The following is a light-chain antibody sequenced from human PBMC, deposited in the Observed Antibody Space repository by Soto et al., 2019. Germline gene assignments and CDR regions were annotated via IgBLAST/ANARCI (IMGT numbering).Light chain of an antibody. CDR1: QSVSSN. CDR2: EAS. J-gene: IGKJ2*01. CDR3: QQYIIWPPYMYT. V-gene: IGKV3-15*01. Sequence: EIVMTQSPATLSVSPGERATLSCRASQSVSSNLAWHQQKPGQAPRLLLYEASTRATGIPARFSGSGSGTEFTLTISSVQPEDFAVYYCQQYIIWPPYMYTFGQGTKLEIK.